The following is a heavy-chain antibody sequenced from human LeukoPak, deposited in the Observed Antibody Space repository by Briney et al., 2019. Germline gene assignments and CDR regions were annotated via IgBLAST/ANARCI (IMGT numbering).Heavy chain of an antibody. J-gene: IGHJ4*02. Sequence: PSETLSLTCTVSGGSISSYYWSWIRQPAGKGLEWIGRIYTSGSTNYNPSLKSRVTMSVDTSKNQFSLKLSSVTAADTAVYYCARVIDYYDSSGYCSYFDYWGQGTLVTVSS. V-gene: IGHV4-4*07. CDR3: ARVIDYYDSSGYCSYFDY. CDR1: GGSISSYY. CDR2: IYTSGST. D-gene: IGHD3-22*01.